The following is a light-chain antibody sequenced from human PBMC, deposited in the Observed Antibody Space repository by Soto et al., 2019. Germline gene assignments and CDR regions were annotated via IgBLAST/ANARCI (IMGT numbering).Light chain of an antibody. V-gene: IGKV3-15*01. J-gene: IGKJ1*01. CDR3: QQYNTWPRT. CDR2: GAS. CDR1: QSFDIN. Sequence: EIVMTQSPATLFVSPGERATLSCRASQSFDINVAWYQHKHGPAPRLLIYGASTRATGIPARFSGSGSGTEFILTISSLQSEDVVLYYCQQYNTWPRTLGQGTKVDIK.